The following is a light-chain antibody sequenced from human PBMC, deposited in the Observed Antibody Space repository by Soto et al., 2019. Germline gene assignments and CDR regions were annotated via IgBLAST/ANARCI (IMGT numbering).Light chain of an antibody. V-gene: IGKV1-5*03. CDR2: QAS. J-gene: IGKJ1*01. CDR3: QQYNSYRT. Sequence: DIQMTQSPSTLSASVGDRVTITCRASQSISTWLAWYQQKPGIAPKLLIYQASSLESGLPSRFSGSGSGTEFTLTISSLQPEDFATYYGQQYNSYRTFGQATKVEIK. CDR1: QSISTW.